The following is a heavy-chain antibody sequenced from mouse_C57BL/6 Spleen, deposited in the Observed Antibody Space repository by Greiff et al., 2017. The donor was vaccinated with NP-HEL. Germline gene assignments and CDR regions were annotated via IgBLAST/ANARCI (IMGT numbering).Heavy chain of an antibody. CDR3: ARRGGYDGAWFAY. J-gene: IGHJ3*01. CDR1: GFSLSTSGMG. V-gene: IGHV8-12*01. D-gene: IGHD2-14*01. Sequence: QVTLKESGPGILQSSQTLSLTCSFSGFSLSTSGMGVSWIRQPSGKGLEWLAHIYWDDDKRYHPSLKSRMTITKDTSRNQVFLKITSVDTADTATYYCARRGGYDGAWFAYWGKGTLVTVSA. CDR2: IYWDDDK.